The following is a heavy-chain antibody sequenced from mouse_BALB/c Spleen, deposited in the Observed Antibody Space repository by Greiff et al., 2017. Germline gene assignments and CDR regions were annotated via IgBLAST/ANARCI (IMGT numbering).Heavy chain of an antibody. J-gene: IGHJ2*01. Sequence: EVKLMESGGGLVQPGGSRKLSCAASGFTFSSFGMHWVRQAPEKGLEWVAYISSGSSTIYYADTVKGRFTISRDNPKNTLFLQMTSLRSEDTAMYYCARSGAMITTGFDYWGQGTTLTVSS. CDR3: ARSGAMITTGFDY. D-gene: IGHD2-4*01. CDR1: GFTFSSFG. CDR2: ISSGSSTI. V-gene: IGHV5-17*02.